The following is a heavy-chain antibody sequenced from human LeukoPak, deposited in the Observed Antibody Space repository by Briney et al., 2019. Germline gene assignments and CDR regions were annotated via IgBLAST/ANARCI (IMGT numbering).Heavy chain of an antibody. V-gene: IGHV5-51*01. CDR1: GYSFTSYW. D-gene: IGHD3-10*01. J-gene: IGHJ6*03. CDR3: ARFRLSMVRGVILYYYYMDV. Sequence: AGESLKISCKGSGYSFTSYWIGGVRQLPGKVLEWMGISYPGDSDTRYSPSFQGQATISADKSISTAYLQWSSLKASDTAMYYCARFRLSMVRGVILYYYYMDVWGKGTTVTVSS. CDR2: SYPGDSDT.